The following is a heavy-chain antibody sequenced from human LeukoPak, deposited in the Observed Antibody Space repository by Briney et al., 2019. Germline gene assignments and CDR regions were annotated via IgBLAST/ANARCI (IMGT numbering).Heavy chain of an antibody. J-gene: IGHJ4*02. D-gene: IGHD2-15*01. CDR1: GFNFDDYG. Sequence: GGSLRLSCAASGFNFDDYGMSWLRQAPGKGLEWVSGINWNGGSIGYADSVKGRFTISRDSAKNSLYLQMSGLRAEDTALYYCARGYCRGDSCYYFDYWGQGTLVTVSS. CDR3: ARGYCRGDSCYYFDY. V-gene: IGHV3-20*04. CDR2: INWNGGSI.